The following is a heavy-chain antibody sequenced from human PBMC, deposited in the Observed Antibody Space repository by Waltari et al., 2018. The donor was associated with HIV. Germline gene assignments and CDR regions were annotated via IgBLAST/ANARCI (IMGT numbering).Heavy chain of an antibody. CDR1: GFTFRSYW. CDR2: INNDGSNT. V-gene: IGHV3-74*01. Sequence: EVQLVESGGGLVQPGGSLRLSCVAPGFTFRSYWMPGVRQVPGGGLVWVSRINNDGSNTNYADSVKGRFTISRDNAKNTLYLQMNSLRAEDTAVYSCVRDYDSSGYYSANWFDPWGQGTLVTVSS. J-gene: IGHJ5*02. CDR3: VRDYDSSGYYSANWFDP. D-gene: IGHD3-22*01.